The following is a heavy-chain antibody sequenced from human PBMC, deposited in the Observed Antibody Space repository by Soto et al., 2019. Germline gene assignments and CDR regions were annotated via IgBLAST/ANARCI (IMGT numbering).Heavy chain of an antibody. D-gene: IGHD3-3*01. V-gene: IGHV1-3*01. J-gene: IGHJ6*02. CDR1: GYTFTSYA. CDR2: INAGNGNT. CDR3: AREDPVYHFWSPGYGMDV. Sequence: ASVKVSCKASGYTFTSYAMHWVRQAPGQRLEWMGWINAGNGNTNYSQKFQGRVTITRDTSASTAYMELSSLRSEDTAVYYCAREDPVYHFWSPGYGMDVWGQGTKVTVSS.